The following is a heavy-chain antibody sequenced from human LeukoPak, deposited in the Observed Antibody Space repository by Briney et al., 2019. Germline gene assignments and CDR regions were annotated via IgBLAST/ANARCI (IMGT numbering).Heavy chain of an antibody. CDR1: GDSISSGSYY. CDR3: ARVDSSGYLGY. J-gene: IGHJ4*02. Sequence: SETLSLTCTVSGDSISSGSYYWSWIRQPAGKGLEWIGRIYTTGSTNYNPSLKNRVTISVDTSKNQFSLKLSSVTAADTAVYYCARVDSSGYLGYWGQGTLVTVSS. V-gene: IGHV4-61*02. CDR2: IYTTGST. D-gene: IGHD3-22*01.